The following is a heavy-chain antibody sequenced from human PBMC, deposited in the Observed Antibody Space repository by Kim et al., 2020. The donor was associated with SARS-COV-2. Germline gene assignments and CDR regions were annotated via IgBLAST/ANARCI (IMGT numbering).Heavy chain of an antibody. CDR3: ARDRDDFWSATCLDY. V-gene: IGHV1-2*02. D-gene: IGHD3-3*01. Sequence: QKVQGRVTMTRDTSISTAYMELSRLRSDDTAVYYCARDRDDFWSATCLDYWGQGTLVTVSS. J-gene: IGHJ4*02.